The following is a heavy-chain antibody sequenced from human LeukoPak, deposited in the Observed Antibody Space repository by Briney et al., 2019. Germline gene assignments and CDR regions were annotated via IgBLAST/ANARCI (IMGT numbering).Heavy chain of an antibody. CDR1: GYTFRTYS. CDR2: ISSSSDNT. D-gene: IGHD6-19*01. CDR3: ARENYNSGWTYWYFDL. V-gene: IGHV3-48*02. Sequence: GGSLRLSCAASGYTFRTYSLNWVRQAPGKGLEWVSYISSSSDNTHYADSVKGRFTISRDNARNSLYLQMNSLRDEDTAVHYCARENYNSGWTYWYFDLWGRGTLVTVSS. J-gene: IGHJ2*01.